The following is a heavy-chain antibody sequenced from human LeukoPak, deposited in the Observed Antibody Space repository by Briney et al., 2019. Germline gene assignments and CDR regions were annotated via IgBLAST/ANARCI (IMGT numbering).Heavy chain of an antibody. Sequence: SETLSLTCAVYGGSFSDYYWSWIRQPAGKGLEWIGRIYTSGSTNYNPSLKSRVTMSVDTSKNQFSLKLSSVTAADTAVYYCARVRNSGYDRPLDYWGQGTLVTVSS. V-gene: IGHV4-59*10. CDR3: ARVRNSGYDRPLDY. J-gene: IGHJ4*02. CDR1: GGSFSDYY. CDR2: IYTSGST. D-gene: IGHD5-12*01.